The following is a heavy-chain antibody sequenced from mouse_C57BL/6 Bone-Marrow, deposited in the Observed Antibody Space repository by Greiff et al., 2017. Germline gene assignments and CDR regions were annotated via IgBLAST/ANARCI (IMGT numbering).Heavy chain of an antibody. CDR3: ARHLLWLRPYYFDY. Sequence: DVKLVESGGGLVQPGESLKLSCESNEYEFPSYDMSWVRKTPEKRLELVAAINSDGGSTYYPDTMERRFIISRDNTKKTLYLQMSSLMSEDTALYYCARHLLWLRPYYFDYWGQGTTLTVSS. V-gene: IGHV5-2*01. CDR2: INSDGGST. CDR1: EYEFPSYD. J-gene: IGHJ2*01. D-gene: IGHD2-2*01.